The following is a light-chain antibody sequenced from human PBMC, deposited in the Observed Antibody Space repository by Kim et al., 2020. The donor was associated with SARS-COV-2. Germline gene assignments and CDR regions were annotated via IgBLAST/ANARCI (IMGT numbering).Light chain of an antibody. CDR3: QQYDTSKT. CDR1: QRISNSW. CDR2: DSS. J-gene: IGKJ1*01. Sequence: LSPRETATLSCRASQRISNSWLAWYQQKPDQAPSLLIYDSSTRATGIPDRFSGSGSGTDFTLTISRLEPEDFAVYYCQQYDTSKTFGQGTKVDIK. V-gene: IGKV3-20*01.